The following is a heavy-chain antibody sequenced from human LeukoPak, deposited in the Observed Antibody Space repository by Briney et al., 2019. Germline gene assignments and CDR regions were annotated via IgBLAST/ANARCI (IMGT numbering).Heavy chain of an antibody. CDR1: GFTFSSYW. CDR2: IASDGSST. V-gene: IGHV3-74*01. J-gene: IGHJ4*02. D-gene: IGHD3-22*01. CDR3: ARDPSGYFNY. Sequence: GGSLRLSCAASGFTFSSYWMNWVRQAPGKGLVWVSRIASDGSSTTYADSVKGRFSISRDNAKNTLYLQMNSLRVEDTAVYYCARDPSGYFNYWGQGTLATVSS.